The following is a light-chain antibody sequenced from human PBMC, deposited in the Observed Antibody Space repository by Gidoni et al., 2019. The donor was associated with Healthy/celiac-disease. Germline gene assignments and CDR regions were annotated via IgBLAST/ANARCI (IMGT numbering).Light chain of an antibody. CDR3: SSYTSSSTLGI. Sequence: QSALTQPASVPGSPGQSITISCTGTSSEVGGYNFFSWYQQHPGKAPKLMIYDVSNRPSGVSNLFSGSKSGNTASLTISGLQAEDEADYYCSSYTSSSTLGIFGGGTKLTVL. V-gene: IGLV2-14*01. CDR2: DVS. CDR1: SSEVGGYNF. J-gene: IGLJ2*01.